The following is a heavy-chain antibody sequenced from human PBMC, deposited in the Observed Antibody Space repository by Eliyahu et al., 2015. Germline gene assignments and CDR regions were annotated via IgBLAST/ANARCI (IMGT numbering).Heavy chain of an antibody. D-gene: IGHD7-27*01. CDR1: GYXLTXLS. CDR3: ATENWGYYFGRYLVY. V-gene: IGHV1-24*01. Sequence: QVQLVQSGAEVKKPGASVKVSCXVSGYXLTXLSMHWVRQAPGKGLEWMGGFDPEDGETIYAQKXQGRVTMTEDTSTDTAYMELSSLRXEDTAVYYCATENWGYYFGRYLVYWGQGTLVTVSS. CDR2: FDPEDGET. J-gene: IGHJ4*02.